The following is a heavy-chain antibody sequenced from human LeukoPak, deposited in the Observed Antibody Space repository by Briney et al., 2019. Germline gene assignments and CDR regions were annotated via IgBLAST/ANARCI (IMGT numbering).Heavy chain of an antibody. CDR1: GGSISTYY. CDR2: IHHSGST. CDR3: ARQSRYSDGSSYFSDDY. D-gene: IGHD3-22*01. J-gene: IGHJ4*02. V-gene: IGHV4-59*08. Sequence: SETLSLTCTVSGGSISTYYWSWIRQTPAKGLEWIGYIHHSGSTTYNPSLKSRVTISIDTSKNQFSLNLSSVTAADTAVYYCARQSRYSDGSSYFSDDYWGQGTLVT.